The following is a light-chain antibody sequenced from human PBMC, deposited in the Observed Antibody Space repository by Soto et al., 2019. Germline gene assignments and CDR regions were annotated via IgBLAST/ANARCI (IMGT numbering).Light chain of an antibody. Sequence: QSALTQPASVSGSPGQSITISCTGSSSDVGGYNHVSWYQQHPGKAPKLMIYEVSNRPSGVSNRFSGSKSGNTACLTISGLQAEDEADYYCSSYTTSTTRIIFGGGTKLTVL. V-gene: IGLV2-14*01. J-gene: IGLJ2*01. CDR1: SSDVGGYNH. CDR3: SSYTTSTTRII. CDR2: EVS.